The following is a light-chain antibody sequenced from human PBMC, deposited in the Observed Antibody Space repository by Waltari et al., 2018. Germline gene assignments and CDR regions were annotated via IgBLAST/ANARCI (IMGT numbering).Light chain of an antibody. CDR3: MQTLQPPWT. Sequence: DIVVSQSPLSLPVTPGQPASIPCSSSQSLLNNNNGYNHLDWYLQKPGQSPQLLIYLGSNRASGVPDRFSGSGSGTDFTLKISRVEAEDVGVYYCMQTLQPPWTFGQGTKVEIK. V-gene: IGKV2-28*01. J-gene: IGKJ1*01. CDR1: QSLLNNNNGYNH. CDR2: LGS.